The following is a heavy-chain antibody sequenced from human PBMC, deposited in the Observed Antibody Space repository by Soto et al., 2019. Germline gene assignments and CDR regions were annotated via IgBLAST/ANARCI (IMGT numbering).Heavy chain of an antibody. Sequence: ASVKVSCKASGYTFTGYYMHWVRQAPGQGLEWMGWINPNSGGTSYAQKFQGRVTMTRDTSISTAYMELSRLRSDDTAVYYCARDSWISQFDPWGQGTLVTVS. CDR3: ARDSWISQFDP. D-gene: IGHD2-2*03. CDR2: INPNSGGT. V-gene: IGHV1-2*02. CDR1: GYTFTGYY. J-gene: IGHJ5*02.